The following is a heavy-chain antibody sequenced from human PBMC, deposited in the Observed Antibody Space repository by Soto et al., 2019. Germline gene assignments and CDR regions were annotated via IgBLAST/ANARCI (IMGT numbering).Heavy chain of an antibody. D-gene: IGHD6-19*01. V-gene: IGHV3-33*01. Sequence: GGSLRLSCAASGFTFSSYGMHWVRQAPGKGLEWVAVIWYDGSNKYYADSVKGRFTISRDNSKNTLYLQMNSLRAEDTAVYYCARDPPGAVAGTAIDYWGQGTLVTVSS. J-gene: IGHJ4*02. CDR2: IWYDGSNK. CDR1: GFTFSSYG. CDR3: ARDPPGAVAGTAIDY.